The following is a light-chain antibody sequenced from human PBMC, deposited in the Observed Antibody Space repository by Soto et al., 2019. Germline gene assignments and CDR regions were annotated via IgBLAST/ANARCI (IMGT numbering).Light chain of an antibody. CDR1: NIGNKR. Sequence: SYELTQPPSVSVAPEKTATITCGGNNIGNKRVHWYRQKPGQAPVLLISYDSDRPSGIPEGFSCSNSENTATLTISRVEAEDEADYYCQVWDIMTNNEVFGRGTKLTVL. CDR2: YDS. CDR3: QVWDIMTNNEV. J-gene: IGLJ1*01. V-gene: IGLV3-21*04.